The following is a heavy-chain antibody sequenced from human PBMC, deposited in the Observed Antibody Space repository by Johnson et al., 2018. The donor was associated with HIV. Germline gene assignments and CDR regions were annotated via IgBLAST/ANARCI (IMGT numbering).Heavy chain of an antibody. J-gene: IGHJ3*02. CDR2: IKQDGSEK. CDR1: GFTFSSYW. V-gene: IGHV3-7*01. D-gene: IGHD2-15*01. Sequence: DVQVVESGGGLVQPGGSLRLSCAASGFTFSSYWMSWVRQAPGKGLEWVANIKQDGSEKYYVDSVKGRFTISRDNAKNSLYLQMNSLKAEDTAVYYCARGPTRSAFDIWGQGTMVTVSS. CDR3: ARGPTRSAFDI.